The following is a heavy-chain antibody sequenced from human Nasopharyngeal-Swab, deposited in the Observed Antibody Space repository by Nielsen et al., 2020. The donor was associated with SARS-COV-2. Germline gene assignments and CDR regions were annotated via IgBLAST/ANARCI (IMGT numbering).Heavy chain of an antibody. J-gene: IGHJ4*02. CDR3: ARDRRGGYCSSTSCYGNDY. CDR2: MNPNSGNT. V-gene: IGHV1-8*01. D-gene: IGHD2-2*01. Sequence: WVRQAPGQGLEWMGWMNPNSGNTGYAQKFQGRVTMTRNTSISTAYTELSSLRSEDTAVYYCARDRRGGYCSSTSCYGNDYWGQGTLVTVSS.